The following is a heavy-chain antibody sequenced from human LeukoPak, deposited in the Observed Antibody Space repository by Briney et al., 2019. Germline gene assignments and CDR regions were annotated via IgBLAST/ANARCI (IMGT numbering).Heavy chain of an antibody. V-gene: IGHV3-21*01. J-gene: IGHJ3*02. CDR1: GFTFSSYS. CDR3: ARKSGTRAFDI. D-gene: IGHD6-13*01. CDR2: ISSSSSYI. Sequence: GGSLRLSCAASGFTFSSYSMNWVRQAPGKGLEWVSSISSSSSYIYYADSVKGRFTISRDNAKNSLYLQMNSLRAEDTAVYYCARKSGTRAFDIWGQGTMVTVSS.